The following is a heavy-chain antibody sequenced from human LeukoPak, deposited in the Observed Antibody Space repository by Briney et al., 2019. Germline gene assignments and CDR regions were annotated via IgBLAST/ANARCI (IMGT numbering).Heavy chain of an antibody. D-gene: IGHD5-24*01. V-gene: IGHV4-39*01. J-gene: IGHJ4*02. CDR3: ARHRGQMATIIAVFDY. CDR2: IYYSGST. Sequence: PSETLSLTCTVSGGSISSSSYYWGWIRQPPGKGLEGIGSIYYSGSTYYNPSLKSRVTISVDTSKNQFSLKLSSVTAADTAVYYCARHRGQMATIIAVFDYWGQGTLVTVSS. CDR1: GGSISSSSYY.